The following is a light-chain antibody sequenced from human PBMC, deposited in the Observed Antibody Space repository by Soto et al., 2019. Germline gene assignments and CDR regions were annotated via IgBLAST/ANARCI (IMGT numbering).Light chain of an antibody. CDR1: QGISSF. Sequence: AIRMTQSPSSLSASTRDRVTITCRASQGISSFLAWYQQKPGKAPKVLIYATSTLQSGVPSRFGGSGSGTDFTLTISCLQPEDFATYFCQQSFITPWTFGQGTKVDIK. J-gene: IGKJ1*01. CDR3: QQSFITPWT. V-gene: IGKV1-8*01. CDR2: ATS.